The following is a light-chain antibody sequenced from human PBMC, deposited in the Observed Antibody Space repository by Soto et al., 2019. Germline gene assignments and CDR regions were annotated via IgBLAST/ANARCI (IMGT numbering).Light chain of an antibody. J-gene: IGLJ1*01. CDR3: CSYAGSYTPLYV. V-gene: IGLV2-11*01. Sequence: QSALTQPRSVSGSPGQSVTISCTGTSSDVGGYNYVSWYQQHPGKAPKLMIYDVSKRPSGVPDRFSGSKSGNTASLTISGLQAEDEADYCCCSYAGSYTPLYVFGTGTKLTVL. CDR2: DVS. CDR1: SSDVGGYNY.